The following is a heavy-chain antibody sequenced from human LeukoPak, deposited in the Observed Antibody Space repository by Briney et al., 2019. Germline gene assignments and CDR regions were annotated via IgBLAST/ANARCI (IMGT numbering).Heavy chain of an antibody. V-gene: IGHV3-23*01. J-gene: IGHJ4*02. Sequence: PGGSLRLSCAASGFTFSNYAMSWVRQAPGKGLEWVSGINVSGGSTFYADSVRGRFTISRDNSKNTLYLQMNSLRAEDTAVYYCVKDQYCTSTSCYVGYWGQGTLVTVSS. CDR3: VKDQYCTSTSCYVGY. CDR2: INVSGGST. CDR1: GFTFSNYA. D-gene: IGHD2-2*01.